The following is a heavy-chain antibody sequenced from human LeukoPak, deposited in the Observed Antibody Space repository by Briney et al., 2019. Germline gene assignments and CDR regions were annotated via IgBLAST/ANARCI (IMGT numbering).Heavy chain of an antibody. V-gene: IGHV3-64D*06. CDR1: GCTFSPYA. CDR2: ISSIGGTT. J-gene: IGHJ4*02. D-gene: IGHD6-13*01. Sequence: GGSLRLSCSASGCTFSPYAMHGVRQARGKGLEYVSGISSIGGTTHHADSVKGRFSTSRDTSKNTLFLQMGSLRAEDTAIYYCVKGASSSWYVFDYWGQGTLVTVSS. CDR3: VKGASSSWYVFDY.